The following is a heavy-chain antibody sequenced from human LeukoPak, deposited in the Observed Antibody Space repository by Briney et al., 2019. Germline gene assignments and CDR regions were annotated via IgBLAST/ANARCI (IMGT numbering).Heavy chain of an antibody. CDR2: IYDTGST. CDR1: GGSISNYY. Sequence: SETLSLTCTVSGGSISNYYWSWIRQPPGKGLEWIGYIYDTGSTNYNPSLKGRVTISVDTSKNQFSLNLNSVTAADTAEYYCARAPGSAYYPYYYMDVWGKGTTVTVSS. V-gene: IGHV4-59*01. D-gene: IGHD6-19*01. J-gene: IGHJ6*03. CDR3: ARAPGSAYYPYYYMDV.